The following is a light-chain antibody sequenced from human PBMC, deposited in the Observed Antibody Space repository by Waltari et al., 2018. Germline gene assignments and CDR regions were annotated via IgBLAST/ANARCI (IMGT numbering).Light chain of an antibody. CDR1: SSDVGGYNY. V-gene: IGLV2-8*01. Sequence: QSALTQPPSASGSPGQSVTISCTGTSSDVGGYNYVSWYQHHPGKAPKLIISEVNKRPSGVPDRFCCSKSVNTASLTVSGLQADDEADYYCTSYAGSHNWVXXGXXKLTVL. J-gene: IGLJ2*01. CDR3: TSYAGSHNWV. CDR2: EVN.